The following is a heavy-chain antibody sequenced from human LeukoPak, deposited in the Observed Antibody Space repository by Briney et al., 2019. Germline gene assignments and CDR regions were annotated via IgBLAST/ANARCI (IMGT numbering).Heavy chain of an antibody. CDR1: GGSISSSSYY. V-gene: IGHV4-39*01. CDR2: IYYSGST. D-gene: IGHD3-3*01. CDR3: ARHPGLSSHDFWSGYYPDWFDP. J-gene: IGHJ5*02. Sequence: PSETLSLTCTVSGGSISSSSYYWGWIRQPPGKGLEWIGSIYYSGSTYYNPSLKSRVTISVDTSKNQFSLKLSSVTAADTAVYYCARHPGLSSHDFWSGYYPDWFDPWGQGTLVTVSS.